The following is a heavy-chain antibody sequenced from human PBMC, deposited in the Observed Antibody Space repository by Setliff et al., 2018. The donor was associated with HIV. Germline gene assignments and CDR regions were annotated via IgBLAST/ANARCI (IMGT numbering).Heavy chain of an antibody. CDR2: IYPGDSDT. D-gene: IGHD2-21*02. J-gene: IGHJ4*02. Sequence: GESLKISCKGSGHYFTSYWIGWVRQMPGKGLEWMGIIYPGDSDTRYSPSFQGQVTFSADKSISTAYLQWSSLKASDTAIYYCTRHILAYCAGDCYPLDYWGQGTLVTVSS. CDR3: TRHILAYCAGDCYPLDY. V-gene: IGHV5-51*01. CDR1: GHYFTSYW.